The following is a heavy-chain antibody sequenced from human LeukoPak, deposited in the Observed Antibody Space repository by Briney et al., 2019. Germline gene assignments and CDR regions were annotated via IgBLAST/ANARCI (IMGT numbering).Heavy chain of an antibody. J-gene: IGHJ4*02. V-gene: IGHV4-34*01. D-gene: IGHD6-25*01. CDR1: GGSFSGYY. Sequence: SETLSLTCAVYGGSFSGYYWSWIRQPPGKGLEWIGEINHSGSTNYNPSLKSRVTISVDTSKNQFSLKLSSVTAADTAVYYCARAGGVKTAALDLDYWGQGTLVTVSS. CDR3: ARAGGVKTAALDLDY. CDR2: INHSGST.